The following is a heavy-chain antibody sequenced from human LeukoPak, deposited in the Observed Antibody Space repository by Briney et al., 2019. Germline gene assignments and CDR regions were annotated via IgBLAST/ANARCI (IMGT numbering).Heavy chain of an antibody. CDR1: GGTFSSYA. V-gene: IGHV1-69*04. CDR2: IIPILGIA. CDR3: AREKRYYDSSGSGHY. D-gene: IGHD3-22*01. Sequence: GASVKVSCKASGGTFSSYAISWVRQAPGQGLEWMGRIIPILGIANYAQKFQGRVTITADKSTSTAYMELSSLRSEDTAVYYCAREKRYYDSSGSGHYWGQGTLVTVSS. J-gene: IGHJ4*02.